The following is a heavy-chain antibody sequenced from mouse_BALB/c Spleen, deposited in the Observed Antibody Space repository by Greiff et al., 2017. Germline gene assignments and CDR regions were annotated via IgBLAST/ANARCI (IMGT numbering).Heavy chain of an antibody. D-gene: IGHD6-1*01. V-gene: IGHV1-7*01. J-gene: IGHJ2*01. CDR3: ARGGAGFDY. CDR2: INPSTGYT. CDR1: GYTFTSYW. Sequence: LVESGADLAKPGASVKMSCKASGYTFTSYWMHWVKQRPGQGLEWIGYINPSTGYTEYNQKFKDKATLTADKSSSTAYMQLSSLTSEDSAVYYCARGGAGFDYWGQGTTLTVSS.